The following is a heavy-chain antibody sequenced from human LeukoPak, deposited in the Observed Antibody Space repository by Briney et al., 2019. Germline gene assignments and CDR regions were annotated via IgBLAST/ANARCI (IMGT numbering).Heavy chain of an antibody. CDR1: GYTFTSYG. D-gene: IGHD1-7*01. CDR3: ARGDWNWDY. J-gene: IGHJ4*02. V-gene: IGHV1-18*01. Sequence: ASVKLSYKASGYTFTSYGISWVRQAPGQGVEWMGWISAYNGDTNYHQKLQGRVTMTTDTSTCTAYMELRSLRSYDTAVYYCARGDWNWDYWGQGTLVTVAS. CDR2: ISAYNGDT.